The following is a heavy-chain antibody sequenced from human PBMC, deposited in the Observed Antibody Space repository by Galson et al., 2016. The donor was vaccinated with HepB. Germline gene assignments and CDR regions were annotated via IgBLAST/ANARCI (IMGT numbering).Heavy chain of an antibody. J-gene: IGHJ5*02. CDR1: GFSLTTGRLG. Sequence: PALVKPTQTLTLPCTFSGFSLTTGRLGVGWIRQPPGKAMEWLTLFYRADDIRYNPSLKSRLTITTDPSRDQVFLQMTNMDPVDTATYYCAYRGSACYFRGFDPWGQGTQVTVSS. CDR2: FYRADDI. D-gene: IGHD3-10*01. V-gene: IGHV2-5*02. CDR3: AYRGSACYFRGFDP.